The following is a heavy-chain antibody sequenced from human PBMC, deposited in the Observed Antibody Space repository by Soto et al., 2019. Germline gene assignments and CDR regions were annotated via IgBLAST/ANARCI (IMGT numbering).Heavy chain of an antibody. CDR2: ISGSGGST. CDR3: AKRGVRGVVVPAAMWDY. D-gene: IGHD2-2*01. V-gene: IGHV3-23*01. CDR1: GFTFSSYA. J-gene: IGHJ4*02. Sequence: GGSLRLSCAASGFTFSSYAMSWVRQAPGKGLEWVSAISGSGGSTYYADSVKGRFTISRDNSKNTLYLQMNSLRAEDTAVYYCAKRGVRGVVVPAAMWDYWGQGTLVTVSS.